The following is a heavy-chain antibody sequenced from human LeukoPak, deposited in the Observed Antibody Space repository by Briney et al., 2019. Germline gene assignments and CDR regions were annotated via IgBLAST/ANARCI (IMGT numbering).Heavy chain of an antibody. Sequence: KPSGTLSLTCGVSVGSISSGNWWSWVRQSPGKGLEWIGEITPSGSTNYSPSLKSRVSISIDTSKKKLSLRLTSVTAADSAVYYCARGTRGGITGTTVFDYWGQGTLVTVSS. D-gene: IGHD1-20*01. CDR3: ARGTRGGITGTTVFDY. CDR2: ITPSGST. CDR1: VGSISSGNW. V-gene: IGHV4-4*02. J-gene: IGHJ4*02.